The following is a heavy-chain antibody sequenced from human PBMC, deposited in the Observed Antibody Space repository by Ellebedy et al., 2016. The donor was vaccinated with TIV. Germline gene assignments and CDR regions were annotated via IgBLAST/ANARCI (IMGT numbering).Heavy chain of an antibody. CDR1: GFTFSNYV. CDR3: ARDQSRGNPEAFDI. CDR2: ISAGGGAT. Sequence: GESLKISCAASGFTFSNYVMSWVRQAPGKGLEWVSTISAGGGATYYADSVKGRFTISRDNAENSLYLQMNSLRAEDTAVYYCARDQSRGNPEAFDIWGQGAMVTISS. J-gene: IGHJ3*02. V-gene: IGHV3-21*01. D-gene: IGHD4-23*01.